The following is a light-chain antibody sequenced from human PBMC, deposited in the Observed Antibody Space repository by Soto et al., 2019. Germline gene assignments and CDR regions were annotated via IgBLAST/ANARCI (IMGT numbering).Light chain of an antibody. Sequence: AIQMTQAPSSLSASVGDRVTITCRASLGIRSDLVWYQQKPGKAPKVLIYAASTLQGGVPSRFSGSGSGTDCTLIISSLQPEDFATYFCQQGDSFPFTLGGGTKVDIK. CDR1: LGIRSD. CDR2: AAS. CDR3: QQGDSFPFT. V-gene: IGKV1-6*01. J-gene: IGKJ4*01.